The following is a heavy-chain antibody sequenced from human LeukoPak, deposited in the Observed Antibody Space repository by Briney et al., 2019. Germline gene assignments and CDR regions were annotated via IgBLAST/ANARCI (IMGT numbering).Heavy chain of an antibody. CDR2: IIPILGIA. J-gene: IGHJ4*02. V-gene: IGHV1-69*04. D-gene: IGHD6-19*01. CDR3: ARDSGIAVAPIDY. Sequence: SVKVSCKASGGTFSSYAISWVRQAPGQGLEWMGRIIPILGIANYAQKFQGRVTITADKSTSTAYMELSSLRSEDTAVYYCARDSGIAVAPIDYWGQGTLVTVSS. CDR1: GGTFSSYA.